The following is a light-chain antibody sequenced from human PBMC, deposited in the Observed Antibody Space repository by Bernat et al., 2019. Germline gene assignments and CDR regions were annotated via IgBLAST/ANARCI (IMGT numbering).Light chain of an antibody. CDR1: QRISRN. J-gene: IGKJ2*01. Sequence: EIVMTQSPDTLSVSPGERATLSCRASQRISRNLAWYQQKPGQAPRLLIYGASTRATGFPARFSGSGSGTEFTLTIIGLQSEDFAVYYCKTYNNWPPLFTFGQGTKLQIK. CDR2: GAS. CDR3: KTYNNWPPLFT. V-gene: IGKV3-15*01.